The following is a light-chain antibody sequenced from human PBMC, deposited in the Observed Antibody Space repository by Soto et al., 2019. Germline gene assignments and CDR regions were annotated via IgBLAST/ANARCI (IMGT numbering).Light chain of an antibody. CDR3: QQYNSYPYT. J-gene: IGKJ2*01. CDR2: DAS. V-gene: IGKV1-5*01. Sequence: DIQMTQSPSTLSASVGDRVTITCRASQSISSWLAWYQQKPGKAPKLLIYDASSLESGVPSRFSGSGSGTEFTRNISSLQHDDFATYYCQQYNSYPYTLGQGTKLEIK. CDR1: QSISSW.